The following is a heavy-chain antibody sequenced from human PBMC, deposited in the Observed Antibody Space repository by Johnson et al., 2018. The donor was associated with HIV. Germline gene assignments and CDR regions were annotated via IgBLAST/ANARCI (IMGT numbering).Heavy chain of an antibody. D-gene: IGHD5-24*01. V-gene: IGHV3-66*01. J-gene: IGHJ3*02. CDR1: GMTVSSYY. CDR2: IFSGGDT. CDR3: ARACRDGYTCDVFDI. Sequence: VQLVESGGGLVQPGGSLRLSCGASGMTVSSYYMSWVRQAPGKGLEWVSVIFSGGDTYYGDSVRGRFSISRDNSKNTLYLQTKSLRADDTAVYYCARACRDGYTCDVFDIWGQGTMVTVSS.